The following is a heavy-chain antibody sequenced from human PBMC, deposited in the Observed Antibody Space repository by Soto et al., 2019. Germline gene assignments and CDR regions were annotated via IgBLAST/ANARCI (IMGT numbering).Heavy chain of an antibody. CDR3: ASEGGTMVRGALRGMDV. J-gene: IGHJ6*02. CDR1: GGTFSSYA. V-gene: IGHV1-69*13. CDR2: IIPIFGTA. D-gene: IGHD3-10*01. Sequence: SVKVSCKASGGTFSSYAISWVRQAPGQGLEWMGGIIPIFGTANYAQKFQGRVTITADESTSTAYMELSSLRSEDTAVYYCASEGGTMVRGALRGMDVWGQGXTVTVSS.